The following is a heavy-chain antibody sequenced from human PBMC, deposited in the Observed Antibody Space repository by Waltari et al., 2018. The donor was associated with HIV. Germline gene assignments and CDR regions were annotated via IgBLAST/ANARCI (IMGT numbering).Heavy chain of an antibody. Sequence: QLQLQESGPGLVKPSETLSLICTVSGGSISSSSYYWGWIRQPPGKGLEWIGSIYYSVSTYYNPSLKSRVTISVDTSKNQFSLKLSSVTAADTAVYYCARPYSSSWYYFDYWGQGTLVTVSS. J-gene: IGHJ4*02. CDR3: ARPYSSSWYYFDY. D-gene: IGHD6-13*01. CDR1: GGSISSSSYY. V-gene: IGHV4-39*01. CDR2: IYYSVST.